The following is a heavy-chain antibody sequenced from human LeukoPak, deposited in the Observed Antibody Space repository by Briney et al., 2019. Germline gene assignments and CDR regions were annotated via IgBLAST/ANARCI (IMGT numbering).Heavy chain of an antibody. CDR2: IRYDGSNK. D-gene: IGHD3-3*01. CDR1: GFTFSSYG. V-gene: IGHV3-30*02. J-gene: IGHJ4*02. Sequence: GGSLRLSCAASGFTFSSYGMHWVRQAPGKGLEWVAFIRYDGSNKYYADSVKGRFTISRDNSKNTLYLQMNSLRAEDTAVYYCAKGGVRFLEWFQIDYWGQGTLVTVSS. CDR3: AKGGVRFLEWFQIDY.